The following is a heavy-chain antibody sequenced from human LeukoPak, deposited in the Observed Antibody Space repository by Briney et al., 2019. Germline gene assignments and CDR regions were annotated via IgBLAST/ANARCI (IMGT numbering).Heavy chain of an antibody. D-gene: IGHD5-12*01. V-gene: IGHV4-34*01. CDR3: ARGISGYHFDY. CDR2: INHSGST. J-gene: IGHJ4*02. CDR1: GGSISSDD. Sequence: PSETLSLTCTVSGGSISSDDWSWIRQPPGKGLEWIGEINHSGSTNYNPSLKSRVTTSVDTSKNQFSLKLSSVTAADTAVYYCARGISGYHFDYWGQGTLVTVSS.